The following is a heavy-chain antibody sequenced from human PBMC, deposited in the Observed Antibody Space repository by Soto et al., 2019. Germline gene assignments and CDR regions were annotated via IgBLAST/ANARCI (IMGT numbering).Heavy chain of an antibody. CDR1: GFTFSSYA. J-gene: IGHJ5*02. D-gene: IGHD6-19*01. V-gene: IGHV3-30-3*01. CDR3: ARAVSSGWYFWFDP. CDR2: ISYDGSNK. Sequence: LRLSCAASGFTFSSYAMHWVRQAPGKGLEWVAVISYDGSNKYYADSVKGRFTISRDNSKNTLYLQMNSLRAEDTAVYYCARAVSSGWYFWFDPWGQGTLVTVSS.